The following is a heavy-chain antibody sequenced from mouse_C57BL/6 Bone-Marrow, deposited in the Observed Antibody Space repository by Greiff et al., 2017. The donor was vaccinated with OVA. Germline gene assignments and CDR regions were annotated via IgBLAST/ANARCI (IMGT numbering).Heavy chain of an antibody. CDR2: IYPGDGDT. D-gene: IGHD1-2*01. J-gene: IGHJ1*03. CDR3: ASGDYYGPSYWYFDV. V-gene: IGHV1-80*01. Sequence: VQPQQSGAELVKPGASVKISCKASGYAFSSYWMNWVKQRPGKGLEWIGQIYPGDGDTNYNGKFKGKATLTADKSSSTAYMQLSSLTSEDSAVYFCASGDYYGPSYWYFDVWGTGTTVTVSS. CDR1: GYAFSSYW.